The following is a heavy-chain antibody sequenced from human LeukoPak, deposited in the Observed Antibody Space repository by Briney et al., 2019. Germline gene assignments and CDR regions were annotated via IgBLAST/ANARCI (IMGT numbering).Heavy chain of an antibody. CDR1: GFTVSTYY. CDR2: IGTAGDT. Sequence: GGSLRLSCAASGFTVSTYYMIWVRQAPGKGREWVSAIGTAGDTYYPGSVKGRFTISRENAKNSLYLQMNSLSAGDTAVYYCARESAGTRAFDIWGQGTMVTVSS. CDR3: ARESAGTRAFDI. J-gene: IGHJ3*02. V-gene: IGHV3-13*01. D-gene: IGHD6-19*01.